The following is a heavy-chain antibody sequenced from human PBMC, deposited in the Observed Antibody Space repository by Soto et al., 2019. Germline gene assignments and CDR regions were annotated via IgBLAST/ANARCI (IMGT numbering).Heavy chain of an antibody. Sequence: SVKVSCKASGGTFSSYAISWVRQAPGQGLEWMGGIIPIFGTANYAQKFQGWVTMIRDTSISTAYMELRNLKSDDTALYYCAIQDGGVVYWGQGTLVTVSS. J-gene: IGHJ4*02. V-gene: IGHV1-69*05. CDR2: IIPIFGTA. D-gene: IGHD3-16*01. CDR3: AIQDGGVVY. CDR1: GGTFSSYA.